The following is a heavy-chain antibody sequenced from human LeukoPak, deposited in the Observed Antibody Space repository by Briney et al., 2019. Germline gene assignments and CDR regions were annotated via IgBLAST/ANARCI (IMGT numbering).Heavy chain of an antibody. D-gene: IGHD2-2*01. V-gene: IGHV3-23*01. CDR2: ISGSGGST. CDR3: ARLYCSSTSCPPGY. CDR1: GFTFSSYA. Sequence: GGSLRLSCAASGFTFSSYAMSWVRQAPGKGLEWVSAISGSGGSTYYADSVKGRFTISRDNSKNTLYLQMNSLRAEDTAVYYCARLYCSSTSCPPGYWGQGTLVTVSS. J-gene: IGHJ4*02.